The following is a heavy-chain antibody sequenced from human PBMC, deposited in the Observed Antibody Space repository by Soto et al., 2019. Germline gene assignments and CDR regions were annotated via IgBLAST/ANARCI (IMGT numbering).Heavy chain of an antibody. J-gene: IGHJ6*02. Sequence: GGSLRLSCAASGFTFSSYGMHWVRQAPGKGLEWVAVIWYDGSNKYYADSVKGRFTISRDNSKNTLYLQMNSLRAEDTAVYYCARSITMIVDKYGMDVWGQGTTVTVSS. CDR2: IWYDGSNK. D-gene: IGHD3-22*01. CDR1: GFTFSSYG. CDR3: ARSITMIVDKYGMDV. V-gene: IGHV3-33*01.